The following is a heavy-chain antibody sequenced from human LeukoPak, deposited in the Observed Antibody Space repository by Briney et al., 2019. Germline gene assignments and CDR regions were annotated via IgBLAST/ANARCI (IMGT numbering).Heavy chain of an antibody. CDR1: GFTFSNYW. J-gene: IGHJ6*03. V-gene: IGHV3-7*01. D-gene: IGHD3-3*01. Sequence: HGGSLRLSCAASGFTFSNYWMSWVRQAPGKGLEWVANIKQDGSEKYYVDSVKGRFTISRDNAKHSLYLQMNSLRAEDTAVYYCARGIWDEYDFWSGYWDMDVWGKGTTVTVSS. CDR3: ARGIWDEYDFWSGYWDMDV. CDR2: IKQDGSEK.